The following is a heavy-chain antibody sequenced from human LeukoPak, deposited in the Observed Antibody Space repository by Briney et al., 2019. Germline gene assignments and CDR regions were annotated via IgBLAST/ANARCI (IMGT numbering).Heavy chain of an antibody. D-gene: IGHD6-19*01. CDR3: ARDSNGYSSGWDN. J-gene: IGHJ4*02. CDR1: GGSISGGSYY. V-gene: IGHV4-61*02. CDR2: IYTSGST. Sequence: SQTLSLTCTVSGGSISGGSYYWSWIRQPAGKGLEWIGRIYTSGSTNYNPSLKSRVTISVDTSKNQFSLKLSSVTAADTAVYYCARDSNGYSSGWDNWGQGTLVTVSS.